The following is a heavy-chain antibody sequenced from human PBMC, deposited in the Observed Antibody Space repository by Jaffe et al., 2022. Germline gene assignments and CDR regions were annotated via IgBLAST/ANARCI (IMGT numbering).Heavy chain of an antibody. V-gene: IGHV4-34*01. CDR2: INHSGST. CDR3: ARGSCGYDILTGVWFDP. Sequence: QVQLQQWGAGLLKPSETLSLTCAVYGGSFSGYYWSWIRQPPGKGLEWIGEINHSGSTNYNPSLKSRVTISVDTSKNQFSLKLSSVTAADTAVYYCARGSCGYDILTGVWFDPWGQGTLVTVSS. CDR1: GGSFSGYY. D-gene: IGHD3-9*01. J-gene: IGHJ5*02.